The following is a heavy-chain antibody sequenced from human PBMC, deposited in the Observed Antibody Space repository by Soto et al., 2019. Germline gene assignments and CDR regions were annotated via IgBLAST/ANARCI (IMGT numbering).Heavy chain of an antibody. V-gene: IGHV1-69*01. Sequence: QVQLVQSGAEVKKPGSSVKVSCKATGGTFSSYAISSVRQAPGQGLEWMGGIIPISDTTNYAQKFQGRVTITADESTSTAYMELSNLRSEDTAVYYCARSQGSSTSLEIYYYYYYGMDVWGQGTTVTVSS. J-gene: IGHJ6*02. CDR2: IIPISDTT. CDR1: GGTFSSYA. D-gene: IGHD2-2*01. CDR3: ARSQGSSTSLEIYYYYYYGMDV.